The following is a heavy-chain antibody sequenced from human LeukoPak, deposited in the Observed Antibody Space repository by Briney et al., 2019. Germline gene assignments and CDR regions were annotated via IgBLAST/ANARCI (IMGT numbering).Heavy chain of an antibody. D-gene: IGHD6-13*01. CDR3: ARDQGTAGGIDY. J-gene: IGHJ4*02. CDR1: GGSISSYH. V-gene: IGHV4-59*01. CDR2: IYYSGST. Sequence: SETLSLTCTVSGGSISSYHWSWIRQPPGKGLEWIGYIYYSGSTNYNPSPKSRVTISVDTSKNQFSLKLSSVTAADTAVYYCARDQGTAGGIDYWGQGTLVTVSS.